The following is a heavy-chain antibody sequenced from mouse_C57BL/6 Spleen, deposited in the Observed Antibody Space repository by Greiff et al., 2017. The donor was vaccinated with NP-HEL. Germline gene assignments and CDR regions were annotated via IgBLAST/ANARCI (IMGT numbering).Heavy chain of an antibody. D-gene: IGHD2-5*01. V-gene: IGHV3-6*01. CDR3: ARESNLYFDY. Sequence: EVKLEESGPGLVKPSQSLSLTCSVTGYSITSGYYWNWIRQFPGNKLEWMGYISYDGSNNYNPSLKNRISITRDTSKNQFFLKLNSVTTEDTATYYCARESNLYFDYWGQGTTLTVSS. CDR2: ISYDGSN. J-gene: IGHJ2*01. CDR1: GYSITSGYY.